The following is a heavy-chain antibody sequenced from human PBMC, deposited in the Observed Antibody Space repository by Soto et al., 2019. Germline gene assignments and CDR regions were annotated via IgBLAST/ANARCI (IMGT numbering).Heavy chain of an antibody. D-gene: IGHD6-13*01. CDR3: ATTRGIAVGGSFDH. V-gene: IGHV4-39*01. CDR2: FYSGST. J-gene: IGHJ5*02. CDR1: GASISSRSSY. Sequence: SETLSLTCIVSGASISSRSSYWGWIRQPPGKGLEWVGTFYSGSTYNNLSLKSRVTISVDTSKNQFSLKLSSVAAEDTAIYYCATTRGIAVGGSFDHWGQGTLVTVSS.